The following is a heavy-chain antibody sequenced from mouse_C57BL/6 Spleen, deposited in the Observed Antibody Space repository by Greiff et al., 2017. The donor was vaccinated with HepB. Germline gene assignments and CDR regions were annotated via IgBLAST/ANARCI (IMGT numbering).Heavy chain of an antibody. CDR3: ARNGDVGGFDY. D-gene: IGHD4-1*01. J-gene: IGHJ2*01. V-gene: IGHV1-80*01. CDR2: IYPGDGDT. CDR1: GYAFSSYW. Sequence: VQLQQSGAELVKPGASVKISCKASGYAFSSYWMNWVKQRPGKGLEWIGQIYPGDGDTNYNGKFKGKATLTADKSSSTAYMQLSSLTSEDSAVYFCARNGDVGGFDYWGQGTTLTVSS.